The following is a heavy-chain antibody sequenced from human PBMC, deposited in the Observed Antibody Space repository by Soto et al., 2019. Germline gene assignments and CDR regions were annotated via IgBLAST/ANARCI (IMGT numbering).Heavy chain of an antibody. CDR2: INHSGST. CDR3: VRGNYYYGSGSDYYYHGMVN. J-gene: IGHJ6*02. CDR1: GGSFSGDY. V-gene: IGHV4-34*01. Sequence: SETLSLTGAVYGGSFSGDYWSWIRQPPGKRLEWIGEINHSGSTNYNPSLKSRVTILVDTSKNQFSLKLGSVTAADTAVYYCVRGNYYYGSGSDYYYHGMVNWGQGTTVTVSS. D-gene: IGHD3-10*01.